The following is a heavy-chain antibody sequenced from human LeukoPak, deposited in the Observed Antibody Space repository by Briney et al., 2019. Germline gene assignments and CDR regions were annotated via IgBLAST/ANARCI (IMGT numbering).Heavy chain of an antibody. CDR1: GGSISSYY. CDR3: AGLVGRYSSGLYYYYFDY. Sequence: PSETLSLTCTVYGGSISSYYWSWIRQPPGKGLEWIGYIYYSGSTNYNPSLKSRVTISIDKSKNQFFLNLSSVTAADTAVYYCAGLVGRYSSGLYYYYFDYWGQGTLVTVSS. J-gene: IGHJ4*02. D-gene: IGHD3-22*01. CDR2: IYYSGST. V-gene: IGHV4-59*12.